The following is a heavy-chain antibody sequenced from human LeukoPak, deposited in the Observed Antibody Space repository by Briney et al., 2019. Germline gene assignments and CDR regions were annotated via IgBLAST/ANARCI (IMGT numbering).Heavy chain of an antibody. CDR3: AREGGSGSYYAIDY. D-gene: IGHD3-10*01. J-gene: IGHJ4*02. V-gene: IGHV3-20*04. Sequence: PGGSLRLSCAASGFTPDLHGMSWVRQAPGKGLEWVSGINWNGGSTGYADSVKGRFTISRDNANNSLYLQMNSLRVEDTALYYCAREGGSGSYYAIDYWGQGTLVTVSS. CDR2: INWNGGST. CDR1: GFTPDLHG.